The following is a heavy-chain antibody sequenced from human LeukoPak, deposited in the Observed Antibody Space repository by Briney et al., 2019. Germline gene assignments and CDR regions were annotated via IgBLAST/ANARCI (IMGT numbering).Heavy chain of an antibody. CDR3: ARDRLLEDRDYHNYYYMDV. D-gene: IGHD1-1*01. Sequence: GRSLRLSCAASGFTFDDYAMHWVRQVPGGGLEWDSGISWSSDSIGYAECVKGRFTISRDNAKNSLYLQMNSLRAEDTAVYSCARDRLLEDRDYHNYYYMDVWGKGTTVTVSS. J-gene: IGHJ6*03. V-gene: IGHV3-9*01. CDR2: ISWSSDSI. CDR1: GFTFDDYA.